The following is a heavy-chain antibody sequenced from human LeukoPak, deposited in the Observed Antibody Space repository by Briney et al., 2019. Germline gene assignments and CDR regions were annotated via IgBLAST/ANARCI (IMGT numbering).Heavy chain of an antibody. J-gene: IGHJ2*01. CDR1: GFTFSRYD. CDR2: IGTAGEI. V-gene: IGHV3-13*01. D-gene: IGHD6-13*01. CDR3: ARAGYSSSWYSRYFDL. Sequence: GGSLRLSCAASGFTFSRYDMHWVRQPTGKGLEWVSGIGTAGEIYYPGSVKGRFTISRENAKNSLYLQMNSMRAGDTAVYYCARAGYSSSWYSRYFDLWGRGTLVTVSS.